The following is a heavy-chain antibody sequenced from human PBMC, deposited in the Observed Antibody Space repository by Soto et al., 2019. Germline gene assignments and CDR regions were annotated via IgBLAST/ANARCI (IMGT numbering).Heavy chain of an antibody. CDR1: GIVFSDY. CDR2: ISGSGRTI. J-gene: IGHJ5*02. V-gene: IGHV3-11*01. Sequence: QVQLVESGGGLVKPGGSLRLSCAASGIVFSDYMSWVRQAPGKGLEWLSYISGSGRTIYSADSVKGRFTISSDNATNSLYLQMNSVRTEDTAVYYCARLPFPWGWFDPWGQGTLVTVSS. CDR3: ARLPFPWGWFDP. D-gene: IGHD3-16*01.